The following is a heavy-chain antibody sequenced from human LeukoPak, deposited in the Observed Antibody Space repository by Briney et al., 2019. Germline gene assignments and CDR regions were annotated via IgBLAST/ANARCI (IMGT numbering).Heavy chain of an antibody. CDR1: GFTFSNYA. CDR3: ARAPLYGSGSYFAYAEGAFDI. J-gene: IGHJ3*02. Sequence: PGGSLRLSCTASGFTFSNYAMSWVRQAPGKGLEWVSAISGNGGSTFDADSVEGRFTISRDNSKNTLYLQMNSLRAEDTAVYYCARAPLYGSGSYFAYAEGAFDIWGQGTMVTVSS. D-gene: IGHD3-10*01. CDR2: ISGNGGST. V-gene: IGHV3-23*01.